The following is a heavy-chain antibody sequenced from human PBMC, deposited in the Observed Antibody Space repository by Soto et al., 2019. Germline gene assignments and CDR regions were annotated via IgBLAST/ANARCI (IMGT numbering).Heavy chain of an antibody. D-gene: IGHD1-1*01. CDR1: GYTFTSYG. CDR3: ARDPNWNEGAFDYYYGMDV. V-gene: IGHV1-18*01. CDR2: ISAYNGNT. Sequence: QVQLVQSGAEVKKPGASVKVSCKASGYTFTSYGISWVRQARGQGLEWMGWISAYNGNTNYAQKLQGRVTMTTDTSTSTAYMELRSLRSDDTAVYYCARDPNWNEGAFDYYYGMDVWGQGTTVTVSS. J-gene: IGHJ6*02.